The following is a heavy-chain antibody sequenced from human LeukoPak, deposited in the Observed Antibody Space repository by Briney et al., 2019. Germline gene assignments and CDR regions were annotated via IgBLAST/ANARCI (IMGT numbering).Heavy chain of an antibody. CDR3: ARHFDSGYEFYNFDY. CDR2: IIPILGIA. CDR1: GYTFTGYY. V-gene: IGHV1-69*02. J-gene: IGHJ4*02. Sequence: ASVKVSCKASGYTFTGYYMHWVRQAPGQGLEWMGRIIPILGIANYAQKFQGRVTITADKSTSTAYMELSSLRSEDTAVYYCARHFDSGYEFYNFDYWGQGTLVTVSS. D-gene: IGHD5-12*01.